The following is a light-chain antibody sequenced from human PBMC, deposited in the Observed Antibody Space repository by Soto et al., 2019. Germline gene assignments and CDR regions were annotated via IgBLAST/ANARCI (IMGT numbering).Light chain of an antibody. V-gene: IGKV3-20*01. CDR2: GAS. Sequence: EIVLTQSPGTLSLSPGERATLSCRASQSVDTSYLAWYQQKPGQAPRLLIYGASSRATGIPDRFSGSGSGTDFTLIISRLEPEDLAVYYCQQYGSSRTFGQGTKVEIK. J-gene: IGKJ1*01. CDR3: QQYGSSRT. CDR1: QSVDTSY.